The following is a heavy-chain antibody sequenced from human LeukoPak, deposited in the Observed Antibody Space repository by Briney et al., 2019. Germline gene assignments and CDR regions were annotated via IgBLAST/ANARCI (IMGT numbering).Heavy chain of an antibody. D-gene: IGHD2-2*02. V-gene: IGHV1-8*01. CDR1: GYTFTSYD. CDR2: MNPNSGNT. CDR3: AKDLGPPDCSSTSCYSNYYYYGMDV. J-gene: IGHJ6*02. Sequence: ASVKVSCKASGYTFTSYDINWVRQATGHGLEWMGWMNPNSGNTGYAQKFQGRVTMTRNTSISTAYMELSSLRSEDTAVYYCAKDLGPPDCSSTSCYSNYYYYGMDVWGQGTTVTVSS.